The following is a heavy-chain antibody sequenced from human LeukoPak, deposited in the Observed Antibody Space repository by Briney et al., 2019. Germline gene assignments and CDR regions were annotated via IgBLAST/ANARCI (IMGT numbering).Heavy chain of an antibody. CDR3: ARGAFQDTSGWYGIDY. V-gene: IGHV3-74*01. D-gene: IGHD6-19*01. Sequence: GGSLRLSCAASGFTFSSYWMHWVRQAPGKGLVWVSRTNSDGRRATYADSVEGRFTISRDNAKNTLYLQMNSLRAEDTAVYYCARGAFQDTSGWYGIDYWGQGTLVTVSS. CDR2: TNSDGRRA. J-gene: IGHJ4*02. CDR1: GFTFSSYW.